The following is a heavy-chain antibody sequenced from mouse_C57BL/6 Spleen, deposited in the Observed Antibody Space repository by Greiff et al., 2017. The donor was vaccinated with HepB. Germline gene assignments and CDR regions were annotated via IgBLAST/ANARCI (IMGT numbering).Heavy chain of an antibody. J-gene: IGHJ4*01. CDR3: VRRGNYVGYAMDY. V-gene: IGHV10-1*01. CDR1: GFSFNTYA. CDR2: IRSKSNNYAT. Sequence: EVQLVESGGGLVQPKGSLKLSCAASGFSFNTYAMNWVRQAPGKGLEWVARIRSKSNNYATYYADSVKDRFTISRDDSESMLYLQMNNLKTEDTAMYYCVRRGNYVGYAMDYWGQGTSVTVSS. D-gene: IGHD1-1*01.